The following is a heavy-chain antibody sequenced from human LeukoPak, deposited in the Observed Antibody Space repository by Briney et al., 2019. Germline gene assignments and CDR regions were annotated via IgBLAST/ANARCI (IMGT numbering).Heavy chain of an antibody. CDR3: ARDFRQLDESGYFDY. V-gene: IGHV3-30-3*01. J-gene: IGHJ4*02. Sequence: PGGSLRLSCAASGFTFSSYAMHWVRQAPGKGLEWVAVISYDGSNKYYADSVKGRFTISRDNSKNTLYLQMNSLRAEDTAVYYCARDFRQLDESGYFDYWGQGTLVTVSS. D-gene: IGHD6-6*01. CDR1: GFTFSSYA. CDR2: ISYDGSNK.